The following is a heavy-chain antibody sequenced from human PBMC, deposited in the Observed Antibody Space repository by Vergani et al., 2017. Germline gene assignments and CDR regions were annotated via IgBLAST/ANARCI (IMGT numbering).Heavy chain of an antibody. CDR3: ARDNLNWNYVSFYYYYGMDV. D-gene: IGHD1-7*01. Sequence: EVQLVESGGGLVQPGGSLRLSCAASGFTFSSYWMSWVRQAPGKGLEWVANIKQDGSEKYYVDSVKGRFTISRDNAKNSLYLQMNSLRAEDTAVYYCARDNLNWNYVSFYYYYGMDVWGQGS. J-gene: IGHJ6*02. CDR1: GFTFSSYW. CDR2: IKQDGSEK. V-gene: IGHV3-7*03.